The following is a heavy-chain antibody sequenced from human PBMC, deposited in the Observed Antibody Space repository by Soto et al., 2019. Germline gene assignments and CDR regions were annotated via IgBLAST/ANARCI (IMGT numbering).Heavy chain of an antibody. CDR2: IYSSGTT. CDR3: ARGPFCGDDCYFDV. Sequence: PSETLSLTWTVAGGSISGFYWSWVRQPAGKGLEWIGRIYSSGTTKYNPSLRNRVTMSVDTSTDQYSLNLASMTAADTAVYFCARGPFCGDDCYFDVWGQGTLVTVSS. J-gene: IGHJ4*02. V-gene: IGHV4-4*07. D-gene: IGHD2-21*02. CDR1: GGSISGFY.